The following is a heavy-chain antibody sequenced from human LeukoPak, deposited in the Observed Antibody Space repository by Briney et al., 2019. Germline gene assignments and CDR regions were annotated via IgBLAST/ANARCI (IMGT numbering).Heavy chain of an antibody. CDR2: IRYDGSNK. Sequence: GGSLRLSCAASGFIFSNFGMHWLRQARGKGLEWVSFIRYDGSNKYYGDSVEGRFTISRDNSKNTLYLQMNSLRADDTAVYYCAKDLRSGNDYWGQGTPVTVSS. V-gene: IGHV3-30*02. J-gene: IGHJ4*02. CDR3: AKDLRSGNDY. CDR1: GFIFSNFG.